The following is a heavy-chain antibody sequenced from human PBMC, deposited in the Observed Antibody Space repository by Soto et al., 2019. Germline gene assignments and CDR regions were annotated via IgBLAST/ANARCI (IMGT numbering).Heavy chain of an antibody. Sequence: QITLKESGPTVVKPTQTLTLTCTFSGFSLSTSGVGVGWIREPPGKALEWLALIYWDDDKRYSPSLKSRLTITKDTSKNQVVLTMTNMDPVDTATYYCAHRGTHRGVDYFDYWGQGTLVTVSS. CDR2: IYWDDDK. J-gene: IGHJ4*02. D-gene: IGHD3-10*01. CDR3: AHRGTHRGVDYFDY. CDR1: GFSLSTSGVG. V-gene: IGHV2-5*02.